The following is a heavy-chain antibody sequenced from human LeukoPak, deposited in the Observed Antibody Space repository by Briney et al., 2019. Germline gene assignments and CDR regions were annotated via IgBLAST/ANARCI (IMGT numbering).Heavy chain of an antibody. CDR2: INHSGST. V-gene: IGHV4-34*01. CDR3: ARRAGRTYYYYYMDV. Sequence: KPSETLSLTCAVYGGSFSGYYWSWIRQPPGKGLEWIGEINHSGSTNYNPSLKSRVTISVDTSKNQFSLKLSSVTAADTAVYYCARRAGRTYYYYYMDVWGKGTTVTISS. CDR1: GGSFSGYY. J-gene: IGHJ6*03.